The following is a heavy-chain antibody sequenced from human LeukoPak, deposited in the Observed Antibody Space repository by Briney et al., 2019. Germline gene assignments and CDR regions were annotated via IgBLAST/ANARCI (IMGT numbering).Heavy chain of an antibody. CDR2: IYYSGST. D-gene: IGHD1-1*01. Sequence: KTSETLSLTCTVSGGSISSSSYYWGWIRQPPGKGLEWIGSIYYSGSTYYNPSLKSRVTISVDTSKNQFSLKLSSVTAADTAVYYCARDNYSTTPPFYYYYYYYMDVWGKGTTVTVSS. CDR3: ARDNYSTTPPFYYYYYYYMDV. J-gene: IGHJ6*03. CDR1: GGSISSSSYY. V-gene: IGHV4-39*07.